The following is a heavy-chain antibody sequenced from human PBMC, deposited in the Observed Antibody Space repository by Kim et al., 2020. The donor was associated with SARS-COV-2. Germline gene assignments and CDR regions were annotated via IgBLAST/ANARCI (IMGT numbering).Heavy chain of an antibody. V-gene: IGHV3-30*04. CDR2: VTKDESNK. J-gene: IGHJ5*02. Sequence: GGSLRLSCAASGFTFSNYAMHWVRQTPGKGLEWVTHVTKDESNKYYADSVKGRFTVSRDNSRNTLYLQLTRLKTEDTAIYYCAKHDSGGIWGGWFDPWGQGTLVTVSS. CDR3: AKHDSGGIWGGWFDP. D-gene: IGHD3-10*01. CDR1: GFTFSNYA.